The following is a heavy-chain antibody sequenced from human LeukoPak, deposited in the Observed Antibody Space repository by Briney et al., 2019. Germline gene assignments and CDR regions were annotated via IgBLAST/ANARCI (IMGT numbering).Heavy chain of an antibody. CDR1: GGSISSDNYS. CDR2: VYTSGST. CDR3: AREKIGYYDGSGRGWFDP. J-gene: IGHJ5*02. V-gene: IGHV4-61*02. Sequence: PXQTLSLTCTVSGGSISSDNYSWSWIRQPAGKGLEWIGRVYTSGSTNYNPSLKSRVTISVDTSKKQFSLKLSSVTAADTAVYYCAREKIGYYDGSGRGWFDPWGQGTLVTVSS. D-gene: IGHD3-22*01.